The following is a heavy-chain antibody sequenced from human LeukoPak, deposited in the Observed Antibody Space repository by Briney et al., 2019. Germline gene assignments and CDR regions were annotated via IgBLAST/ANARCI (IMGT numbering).Heavy chain of an antibody. CDR1: GFTFSSYS. CDR2: ISSSSSYI. V-gene: IGHV3-21*01. Sequence: KPGGSLRLSCAASGFTFSSYSMNWVRQAPGKGLEWVSSISSSSSYIYYADSVKGRFTISRDNAKNSLYLQMNSLRAEDTAVYYCARYYYDSSGYYYGFDYWGQGTLVTVSS. CDR3: ARYYYDSSGYYYGFDY. D-gene: IGHD3-22*01. J-gene: IGHJ4*02.